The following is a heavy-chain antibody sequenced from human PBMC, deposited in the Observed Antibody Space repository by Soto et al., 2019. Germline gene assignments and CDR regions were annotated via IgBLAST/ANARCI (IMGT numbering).Heavy chain of an antibody. D-gene: IGHD6-19*01. CDR3: ARLHGYSSGWYHY. J-gene: IGHJ4*02. CDR1: GYTFSSNG. CDR2: ISTFNGNA. V-gene: IGHV1-18*01. Sequence: QVQLVQSGAEVKKPGASVKVSCKASGYTFSSNGVSWVRQAPGQGLEWMGWISTFNGNAHSAQKFQGRVTMTTDTSTNTAYMELSSLRYDDTAVYYCARLHGYSSGWYHYWGQGTLVTVSS.